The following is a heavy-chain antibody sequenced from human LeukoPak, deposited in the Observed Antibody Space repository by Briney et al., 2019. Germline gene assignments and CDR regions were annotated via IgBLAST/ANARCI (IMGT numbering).Heavy chain of an antibody. V-gene: IGHV5-51*01. CDR1: GYSFPDYW. J-gene: IGHJ6*02. CDR3: ARADQLRWFGDPRRPYYYGMDV. D-gene: IGHD3-10*01. Sequence: GESLKISCKASGYSFPDYWIGWVRQPPGKGLEWMGIIYPGHSDTRYSPSFQGQVTISADKSISTAYLQWSSLKASDIAMYYCARADQLRWFGDPRRPYYYGMDVWGQGTTVTVSS. CDR2: IYPGHSDT.